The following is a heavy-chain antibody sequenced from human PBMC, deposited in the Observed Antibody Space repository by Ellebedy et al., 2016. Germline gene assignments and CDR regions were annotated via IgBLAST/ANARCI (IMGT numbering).Heavy chain of an antibody. Sequence: SLKISXAASGFTFDDYAMHWVRQVPGKGLEWVSGITWNSDRVAYADSVKGRFTISRDNAKKSLYLQMNSLRPADTALYYCAKDLERGLEWSQSAFDYWGQGTPVTVSS. CDR2: ITWNSDRV. CDR3: AKDLERGLEWSQSAFDY. D-gene: IGHD3-3*01. V-gene: IGHV3-9*01. J-gene: IGHJ4*02. CDR1: GFTFDDYA.